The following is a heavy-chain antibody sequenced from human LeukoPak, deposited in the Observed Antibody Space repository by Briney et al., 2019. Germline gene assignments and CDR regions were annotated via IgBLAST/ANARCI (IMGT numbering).Heavy chain of an antibody. CDR2: ICYSGST. Sequence: PSETLSLTCTVSGGSISSYYWSWIRQPPGKGLEWIGYICYSGSTNYNPSLKSRVTISVDTSKNQFSLKLSSVTAADTAVYYCAREFATSGPGPDWGQGTLVTVSS. CDR1: GGSISSYY. V-gene: IGHV4-59*12. D-gene: IGHD3-10*01. CDR3: AREFATSGPGPD. J-gene: IGHJ4*02.